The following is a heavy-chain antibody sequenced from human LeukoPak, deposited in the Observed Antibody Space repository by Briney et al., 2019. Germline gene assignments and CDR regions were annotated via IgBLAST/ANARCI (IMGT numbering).Heavy chain of an antibody. Sequence: GGSLRLSCAASGFTFSYYWMSWVRQAPGKGLEWVSGISWNSGSIGYADSVKGRFTISRDNAKNTLYLQMNSLRAEDTAVYYCAKAPEFYYYGSGSYGAFDYWGQGTLVTVSS. J-gene: IGHJ4*02. CDR2: ISWNSGSI. CDR1: GFTFSYYW. CDR3: AKAPEFYYYGSGSYGAFDY. V-gene: IGHV3-9*01. D-gene: IGHD3-10*01.